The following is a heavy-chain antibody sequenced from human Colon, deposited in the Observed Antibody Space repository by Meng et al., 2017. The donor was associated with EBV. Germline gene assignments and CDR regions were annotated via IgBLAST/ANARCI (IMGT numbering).Heavy chain of an antibody. CDR2: IYYTWGT. CDR1: AAPFPLGPHH. CDR3: ARVSGRSFDP. D-gene: IGHD3-10*01. Sequence: NPSETLSLPSPLSAAPFPLGPHHWSLTRQPPVKGRDRIAYIYYTWGTNYNPSLKSRLTISLDTSKNQFSLSLRSVTAADTAVYYCARVSGRSFDPWGQGTLVTVFS. V-gene: IGHV4-61*01. J-gene: IGHJ5*02.